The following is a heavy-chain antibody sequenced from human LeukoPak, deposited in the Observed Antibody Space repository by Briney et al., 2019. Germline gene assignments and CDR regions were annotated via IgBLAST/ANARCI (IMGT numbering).Heavy chain of an antibody. Sequence: SETLSLTCTVSGGSITNTNYYWAWIRQPPGEGLEWIGSVYHSGVTYYNPSLKSRVTISVDTSKNQFSLKLSSVTAADTAVYYCARRPDVDTVMVFDYWGQGTLVTVSS. CDR3: ARRPDVDTVMVFDY. V-gene: IGHV4-39*07. D-gene: IGHD5-18*01. CDR2: VYHSGVT. J-gene: IGHJ4*02. CDR1: GGSITNTNYY.